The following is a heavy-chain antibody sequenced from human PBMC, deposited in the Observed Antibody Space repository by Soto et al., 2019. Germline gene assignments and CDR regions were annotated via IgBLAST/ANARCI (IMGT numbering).Heavy chain of an antibody. CDR1: GFTFSSYG. J-gene: IGHJ4*02. CDR2: IPYDGSNK. V-gene: IGHV3-30*18. Sequence: QVQLVESGGGVVQPGRSLRLSCAASGFTFSSYGMHWVRQAPGKGLEWVAVIPYDGSNKYYADSVKGRFTISRDNSKNTLYLKMNSLRGEDTAVYYCAKCLGIWQGLGQVDSWGQGTLVTVSS. CDR3: AKCLGIWQGLGQVDS. D-gene: IGHD6-19*01.